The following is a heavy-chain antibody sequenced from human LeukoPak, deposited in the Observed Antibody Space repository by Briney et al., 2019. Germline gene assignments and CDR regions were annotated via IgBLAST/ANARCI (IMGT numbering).Heavy chain of an antibody. CDR3: ARDSISGSYVHFDH. CDR2: INTNTGNP. CDR1: GYSFDRYG. J-gene: IGHJ4*02. D-gene: IGHD1-26*01. V-gene: IGHV7-4-1*02. Sequence: ASVKVSCKASGYSFDRYGINWLRQAPGQGLEWMGWINTNTGNPTYAQGFTGRFVSSLDTSVSTAYLQISSLKADDTAVYYCARDSISGSYVHFDHWGQGTLVTVSS.